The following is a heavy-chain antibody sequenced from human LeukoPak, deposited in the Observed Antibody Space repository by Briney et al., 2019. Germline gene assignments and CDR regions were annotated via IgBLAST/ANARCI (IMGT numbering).Heavy chain of an antibody. CDR3: ARVPFGDYAPDD. J-gene: IGHJ4*02. D-gene: IGHD4-17*01. CDR2: IYPGDSDT. CDR1: GYTFTSYW. Sequence: GESMKPSCKGSGYTFTSYWIGCVRQMPGRGLEWMGIIYPGDSDTKYSPSFQGQVTISADKSITTAYLQWSSLKASDTAMYYCARVPFGDYAPDDWGQGTLVTVSS. V-gene: IGHV5-51*01.